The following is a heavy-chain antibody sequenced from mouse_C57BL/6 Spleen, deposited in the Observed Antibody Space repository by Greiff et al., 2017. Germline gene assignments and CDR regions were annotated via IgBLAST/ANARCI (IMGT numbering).Heavy chain of an antibody. V-gene: IGHV1-52*01. CDR3: ARDDYDWFAY. J-gene: IGHJ3*01. CDR2: INPSDSET. Sequence: QVQLQQPGAELVRPGSSVKLSCKASGYTFTSYWFHWLRRRPIQGLKGIGKINPSDSETHYNQKFKDKATLTVDKSSSTAYLQLSSLTSEDSAVYYCARDDYDWFAYWGQGTLVTVSA. D-gene: IGHD2-4*01. CDR1: GYTFTSYW.